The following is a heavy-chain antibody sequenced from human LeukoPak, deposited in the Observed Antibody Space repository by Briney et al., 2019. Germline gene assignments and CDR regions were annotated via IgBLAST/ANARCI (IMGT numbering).Heavy chain of an antibody. J-gene: IGHJ4*02. Sequence: GGSLRLSCAASGFTFSSYWMSWVRQAPGKGLEWVANIKQDGSEKYYVDSVKGRFTISRDNAKNSLYLQMNSLRAEDTAVYYCARGRKRYFLATFDYWGQGTLVTVSS. CDR1: GFTFSSYW. V-gene: IGHV3-7*03. D-gene: IGHD5-12*01. CDR3: ARGRKRYFLATFDY. CDR2: IKQDGSEK.